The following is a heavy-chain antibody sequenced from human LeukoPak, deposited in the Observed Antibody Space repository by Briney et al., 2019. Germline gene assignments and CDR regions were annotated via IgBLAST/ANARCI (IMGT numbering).Heavy chain of an antibody. J-gene: IGHJ6*02. Sequence: GGSLRLSCAASGFTFSNYWVHWVRQAPGKGLVWVSRINPDGSTINYADSVKGRFTISRDNAKNTLYLQMNSLRAEDTAVYYCARGGMGANSQEYFYYGMDVWGQGTTVTVSS. CDR2: INPDGSTI. CDR3: ARGGMGANSQEYFYYGMDV. D-gene: IGHD2-8*01. V-gene: IGHV3-74*01. CDR1: GFTFSNYW.